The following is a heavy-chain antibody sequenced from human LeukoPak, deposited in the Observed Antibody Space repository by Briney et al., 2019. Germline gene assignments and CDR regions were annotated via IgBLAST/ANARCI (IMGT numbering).Heavy chain of an antibody. V-gene: IGHV4-59*01. J-gene: IGHJ5*02. D-gene: IGHD3/OR15-3a*01. CDR1: GGSISSYY. CDR3: ARMDVWFDP. CDR2: IYYSGST. Sequence: PSETLSLTCTVSGGSISSYYWSWIRQPPGKGLEWIGYIYYSGSTNYNPSLKSRVTISVDTSKNQFSLKLSSVSAADTAVYYCARMDVWFDPWGQGTLVTVSS.